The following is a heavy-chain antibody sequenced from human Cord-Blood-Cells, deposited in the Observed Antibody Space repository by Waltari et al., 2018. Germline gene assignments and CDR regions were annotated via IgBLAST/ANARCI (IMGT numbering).Heavy chain of an antibody. Sequence: QLQLQESGPGLVKPSATLSLTRTVSGGSISSSSYYWGWIRQPPGQGLEWIGSIYYSGSTYYNPSLKSRVTISVDTSKNQFSLKLSSVTAADTVVYYCARHQRQRKAAAGTNWFAPWGQGTLVTVSS. V-gene: IGHV4-39*01. CDR3: ARHQRQRKAAAGTNWFAP. CDR1: GGSISSSSYY. CDR2: IYYSGST. D-gene: IGHD6-13*01. J-gene: IGHJ5*02.